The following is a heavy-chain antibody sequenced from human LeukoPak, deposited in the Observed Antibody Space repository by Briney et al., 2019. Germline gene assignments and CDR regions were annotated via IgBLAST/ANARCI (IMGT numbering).Heavy chain of an antibody. V-gene: IGHV4-39*01. CDR2: IYYSGST. J-gene: IGHJ6*02. CDR1: GGSISSSSYY. Sequence: PSETLSLTCTVSGGSISSSSYYWGWIRQPPGKGLEWIGSIYYSGSTYYNPSLKSRVTISVDTSKNQFSLKLSSVTAADTAVYYCARRGSSGYYGGINYYYYGMDVWGQGTTVTVSS. D-gene: IGHD3-22*01. CDR3: ARRGSSGYYGGINYYYYGMDV.